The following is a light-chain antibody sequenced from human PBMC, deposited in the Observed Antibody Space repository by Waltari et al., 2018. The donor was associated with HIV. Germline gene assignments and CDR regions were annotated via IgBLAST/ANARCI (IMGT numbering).Light chain of an antibody. CDR1: SRDLGTYTY. J-gene: IGLJ1*01. V-gene: IGLV2-8*01. CDR2: DVN. Sequence: QPALTQPPSASGSPGQSVTISCTGTSRDLGTYTYVSWYKQHPCRAPNLFIYDVNKRPSGVPDRFACPKSANTASLTVSGLQVADEAEYYCSSYAGNKNYVFGTGTRVTVL. CDR3: SSYAGNKNYV.